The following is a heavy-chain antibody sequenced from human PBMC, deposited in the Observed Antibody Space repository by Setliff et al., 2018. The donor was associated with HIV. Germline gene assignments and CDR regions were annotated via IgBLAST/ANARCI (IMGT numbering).Heavy chain of an antibody. CDR2: IYSSGST. CDR1: GGSISSGSYY. J-gene: IGHJ4*02. D-gene: IGHD4-4*01. Sequence: SETLSLTCTVSGGSISSGSYYWSWIRQPAGKGLEWIGRIYSSGSTNYNPSLKSRVTISVDTSKNQFSLKLSSVTAADTAVYYCAREKNDYNNYYFDYWGQGTLVTVSS. CDR3: AREKNDYNNYYFDY. V-gene: IGHV4-61*02.